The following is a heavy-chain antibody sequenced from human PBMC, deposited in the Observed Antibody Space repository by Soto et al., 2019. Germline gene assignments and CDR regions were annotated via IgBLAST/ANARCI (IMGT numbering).Heavy chain of an antibody. Sequence: GGALRGSCAASGFTFSRYGMNWLRQAPGKGLEWVASISSTTSYVYYADSVKGRFSTSRDNAKNILYLEMYALRTEDTAVYYCARDPSEGRVGNWFES. J-gene: IGHJ5*01. CDR1: GFTFSRYG. D-gene: IGHD2-2*01. V-gene: IGHV3-21*06. CDR2: ISSTTSYV. CDR3: ARDPSEGRVGNWFES.